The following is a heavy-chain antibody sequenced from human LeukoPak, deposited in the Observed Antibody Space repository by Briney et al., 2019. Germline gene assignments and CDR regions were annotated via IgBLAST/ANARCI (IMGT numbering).Heavy chain of an antibody. D-gene: IGHD3-22*01. J-gene: IGHJ4*02. V-gene: IGHV3-48*02. CDR3: ASGQHYYDSSGPNDY. Sequence: PGGSLRLSCAASGFTLSSYSMNWVRQAPGKGLEWVSYISSSSSTIYYADSVKGRFTISRDNAKNSLYLQMNSLRDEDTAVYYCASGQHYYDSSGPNDYWGQGTLVTVSS. CDR2: ISSSSSTI. CDR1: GFTLSSYS.